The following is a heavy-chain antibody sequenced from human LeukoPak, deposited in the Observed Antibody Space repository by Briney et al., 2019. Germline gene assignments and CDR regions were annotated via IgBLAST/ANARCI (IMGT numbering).Heavy chain of an antibody. CDR3: ARTTARVFDS. V-gene: IGHV4-30-4*01. J-gene: IGHJ4*02. CDR2: IYYSGST. Sequence: SETLSHTCTVSGGSLTSAEYHWSWIRQPPGKGLEWIGYIYYSGSTYYTPSLNSRITISLDTSKNQLSLKVTSVTAADTAVYYCARTTARVFDSWGQGTLVTVSS. D-gene: IGHD4-17*01. CDR1: GGSLTSAEYH.